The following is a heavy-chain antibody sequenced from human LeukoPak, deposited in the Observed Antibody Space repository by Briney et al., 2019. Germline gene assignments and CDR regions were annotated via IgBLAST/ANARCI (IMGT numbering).Heavy chain of an antibody. CDR2: ISWSSGSI. J-gene: IGHJ4*02. D-gene: IGHD3-22*01. CDR3: AKGQSYYYDSSAPDY. CDR1: GFTFDDYA. Sequence: GGSLRLSCAASGFTFDDYAMQWVRQAPGKGLEWVSGISWSSGSIGYADSVKGRFTISRDNAKNSLYLQMNSLRVEDTALYYCAKGQSYYYDSSAPDYWGQGTLVTDSS. V-gene: IGHV3-9*01.